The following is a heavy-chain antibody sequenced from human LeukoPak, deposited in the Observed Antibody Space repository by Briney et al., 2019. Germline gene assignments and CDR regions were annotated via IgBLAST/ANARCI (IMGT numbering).Heavy chain of an antibody. CDR2: IKKDGSEN. CDR3: ARHLSGVTGYSYGRGIDY. D-gene: IGHD5-18*01. CDR1: GFTFSSYG. V-gene: IGHV3-7*01. Sequence: GGSLRLSCAASGFTFSSYGMSWVRQAPGKGLEGVAYIKKDGSENYYVDSVKGRFTISRDNAKKSLYLQMKSLRAEDTAVYYCARHLSGVTGYSYGRGIDYWGQGTLVTVSS. J-gene: IGHJ4*02.